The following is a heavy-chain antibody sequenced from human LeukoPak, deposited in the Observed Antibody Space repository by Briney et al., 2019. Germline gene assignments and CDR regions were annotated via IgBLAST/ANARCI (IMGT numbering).Heavy chain of an antibody. CDR3: AREGRAAYYDFWSGYDY. CDR1: GGSISSSSYY. D-gene: IGHD3-3*01. CDR2: IYYSGST. J-gene: IGHJ4*02. Sequence: SETLSLTCTVSGGSISSSSYYWGWIRQPPGKGLEWIGYIYYSGSTNYNPSLKSRVTISVDTSKNQFSLKLSSVTAADTAVYYCAREGRAAYYDFWSGYDYWGQGTLVTVSS. V-gene: IGHV4-61*01.